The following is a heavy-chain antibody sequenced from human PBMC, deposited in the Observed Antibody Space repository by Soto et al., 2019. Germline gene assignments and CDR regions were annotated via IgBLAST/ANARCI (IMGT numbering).Heavy chain of an antibody. J-gene: IGHJ4*02. CDR2: IKSKTDGGTT. CDR3: TSHTIMITFGGVIVGDY. V-gene: IGHV3-15*01. Sequence: EVQLVESGGGLVKPGGSLRLSCAASGFTFSNAWMSWVRQAPGKGLEWVGRIKSKTDGGTTDYAAPVKGRFTISRDDSKNTLYPQMNSLKTEDTAVYYCTSHTIMITFGGVIVGDYWGQGTLVTVSS. CDR1: GFTFSNAW. D-gene: IGHD3-16*02.